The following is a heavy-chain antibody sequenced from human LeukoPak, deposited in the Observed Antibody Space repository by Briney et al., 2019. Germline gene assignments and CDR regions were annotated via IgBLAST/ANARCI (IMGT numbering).Heavy chain of an antibody. J-gene: IGHJ4*02. D-gene: IGHD3-22*01. CDR3: ARERYYDSSGYYEAYFDY. V-gene: IGHV4-39*02. CDR1: GGSISNSDSY. CDR2: IYYSGIP. Sequence: SETLSLTCTVSGGSISNSDSYWGWIRQPPGKGLEWIGSIYYSGIPYYNPSLKSRITISVDTSKNQFSLKLGSVTAADTAVYYCARERYYDSSGYYEAYFDYWGQGTLVTVSS.